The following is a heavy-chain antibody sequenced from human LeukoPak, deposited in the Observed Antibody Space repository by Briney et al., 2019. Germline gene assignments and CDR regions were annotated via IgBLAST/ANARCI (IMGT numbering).Heavy chain of an antibody. CDR3: ARVRGNNWNQPAERDAFDI. V-gene: IGHV3-7*01. CDR2: IKQDGSEE. Sequence: PGGSLRLSGVVSEFTFSLYWMNWVRQAPGKGLEWVANIKQDGSEEYYVDSVKGRFTISRDNAKNSLYLQMNSLRAEDTAVYYCARVRGNNWNQPAERDAFDIWGQGTMVTVSS. D-gene: IGHD1-20*01. CDR1: EFTFSLYW. J-gene: IGHJ3*02.